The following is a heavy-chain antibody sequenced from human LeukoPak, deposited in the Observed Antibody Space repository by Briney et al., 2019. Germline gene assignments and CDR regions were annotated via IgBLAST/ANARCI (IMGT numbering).Heavy chain of an antibody. J-gene: IGHJ4*02. D-gene: IGHD5-12*01. V-gene: IGHV3-23*01. CDR2: ISAGGGST. Sequence: PGGSLRLSCAASGFTFSSYAMSWVRQAPGKGLEWVSGISAGGGSTYYADSVKGRFNISRDNSKKTLYLQMNSLRAEDTAVYYCAKDEGNWEYGGYVLYFDYWGQGTLVTVSS. CDR3: AKDEGNWEYGGYVLYFDY. CDR1: GFTFSSYA.